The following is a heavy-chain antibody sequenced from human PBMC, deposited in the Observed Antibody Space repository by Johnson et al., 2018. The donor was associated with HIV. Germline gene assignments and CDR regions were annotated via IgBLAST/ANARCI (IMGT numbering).Heavy chain of an antibody. J-gene: IGHJ3*02. D-gene: IGHD6-13*01. V-gene: IGHV3-NL1*01. Sequence: QMQLVESGGGVVQPGRSLRLSCAASGFPFSSYGMHWVRQAPGKGLEWVSVIYSGGSTYYADSVKGRFTISRDNSKNTLYLQMNSLRAEDTAVYYCARVITEGGTRWAFDIWGQGTMVTVSS. CDR1: GFPFSSYG. CDR3: ARVITEGGTRWAFDI. CDR2: IYSGGST.